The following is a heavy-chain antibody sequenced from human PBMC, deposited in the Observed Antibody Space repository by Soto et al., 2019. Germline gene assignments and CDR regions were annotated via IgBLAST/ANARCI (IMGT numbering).Heavy chain of an antibody. CDR3: FAILDVNWYRDY. CDR1: GFSFNNAW. D-gene: IGHD3-3*02. Sequence: EVQLVESGGGLEKPGGSLRLSCAASGFSFNNAWMSWVRQAPGKGLEWIGRIKSKTYGGTTDYAAPVKDRFSISRDDSKSTLYLQMNSLKTEDTAVYYCFAILDVNWYRDYWGQGSLVTVSS. V-gene: IGHV3-15*01. J-gene: IGHJ4*02. CDR2: IKSKTYGGTT.